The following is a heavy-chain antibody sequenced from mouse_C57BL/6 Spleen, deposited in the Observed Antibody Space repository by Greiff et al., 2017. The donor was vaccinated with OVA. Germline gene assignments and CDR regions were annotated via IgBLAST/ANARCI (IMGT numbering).Heavy chain of an antibody. CDR1: GFSLTSYG. CDR3: ARGYGNPYAMDY. V-gene: IGHV2-2*01. D-gene: IGHD2-1*01. J-gene: IGHJ4*01. CDR2: IWSGGST. Sequence: VKLVESGPGLVQPSQSLSITCTVSGFSLTSYGVHWVRQSPGKGLEWLGVIWSGGSTDYNAAFISRLSISKDNSKSQVFFKMNSLQADDTAIYYCARGYGNPYAMDYWGQGTSVTVSS.